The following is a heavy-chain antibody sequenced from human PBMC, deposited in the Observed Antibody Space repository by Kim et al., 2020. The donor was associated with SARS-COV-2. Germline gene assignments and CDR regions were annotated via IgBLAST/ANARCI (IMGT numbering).Heavy chain of an antibody. Sequence: SVKVSCKASGGTFSSYAISWVRQAPGQGLEWMGGIIPIFGTANYAQKFQGRVTITADESTSTAYMELSSLRSEDTAGYYCARDDEVYSSSWRLDYWGQGTLVTVSS. CDR1: GGTFSSYA. J-gene: IGHJ4*02. CDR3: ARDDEVYSSSWRLDY. CDR2: IIPIFGTA. V-gene: IGHV1-69*13. D-gene: IGHD6-13*01.